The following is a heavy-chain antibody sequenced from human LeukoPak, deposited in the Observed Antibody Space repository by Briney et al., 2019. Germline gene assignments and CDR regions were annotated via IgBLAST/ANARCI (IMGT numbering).Heavy chain of an antibody. CDR3: ATAPLPATMWNWYFDL. J-gene: IGHJ2*01. D-gene: IGHD2-2*01. V-gene: IGHV4-30-4*01. Sequence: SQTLSLTCTVSGGSISSGDYYWSWIRQPPGKGLEWIGYIYNSGTIYYNPSLKSRLTISVDTSRNQFSLKLRSVTAADTAVYYCATAPLPATMWNWYFDLWGRGTLVTVSS. CDR1: GGSISSGDYY. CDR2: IYNSGTI.